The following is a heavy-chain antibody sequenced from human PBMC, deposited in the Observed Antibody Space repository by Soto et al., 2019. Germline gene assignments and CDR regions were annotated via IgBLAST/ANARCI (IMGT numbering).Heavy chain of an antibody. CDR1: GGTFSSYA. V-gene: IGHV1-69*01. Sequence: QVQLVQSGAEVKKPGSSVKVSCKASGGTFSSYAISWVRQAPGQGLEWMGGIIPIFVTANYAQKFQGRVTITADESTSTAYMELSSLRSEDTAVYYCARGPSSSWYLSHWFDPWGQGTLVTVSS. J-gene: IGHJ5*02. CDR2: IIPIFVTA. D-gene: IGHD6-13*01. CDR3: ARGPSSSWYLSHWFDP.